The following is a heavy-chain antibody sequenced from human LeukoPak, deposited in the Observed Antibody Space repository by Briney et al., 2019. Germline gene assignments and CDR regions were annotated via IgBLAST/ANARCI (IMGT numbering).Heavy chain of an antibody. Sequence: SETLSLTCTVSGGSVSSGSYYWSWIRQPPGKGLEWIGYIYYSGSTNYNPSLKSRVTISVDTSKNQFSLKLSSVTAADTAVYYCARTSVAGSYYYYYGMDVWGQGTTVTVSS. CDR1: GGSVSSGSYY. D-gene: IGHD6-19*01. J-gene: IGHJ6*02. CDR3: ARTSVAGSYYYYYGMDV. CDR2: IYYSGST. V-gene: IGHV4-61*01.